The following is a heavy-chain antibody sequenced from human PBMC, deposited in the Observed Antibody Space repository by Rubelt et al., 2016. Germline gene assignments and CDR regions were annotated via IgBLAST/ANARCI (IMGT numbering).Heavy chain of an antibody. CDR2: ISYDGSNK. D-gene: IGHD1-14*01. V-gene: IGHV3-30*04. Sequence: GEGLEWVAVISYDGSNKYYADSMKGRFTISRDNSKNTLYLQMNSLRAEDTAVYYCAKGSRGAATGANFDYWGQGTLVTVSS. J-gene: IGHJ4*02. CDR3: AKGSRGAATGANFDY.